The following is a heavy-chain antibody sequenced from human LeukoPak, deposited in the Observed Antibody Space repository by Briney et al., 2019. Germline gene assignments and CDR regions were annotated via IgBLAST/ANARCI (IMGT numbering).Heavy chain of an antibody. CDR1: GYTLTELS. V-gene: IGHV1-24*01. J-gene: IGHJ4*02. CDR2: FDPEDGET. D-gene: IGHD1-7*01. Sequence: GASVKVSRKVSGYTLTELSMHWVRRATGKGLERMGGFDPEDGETIYAQKFQGRVTMTEDTSTDTAYMELSSLRSEDTAVYYCATGETGTVAYWGQGTLVTVSS. CDR3: ATGETGTVAY.